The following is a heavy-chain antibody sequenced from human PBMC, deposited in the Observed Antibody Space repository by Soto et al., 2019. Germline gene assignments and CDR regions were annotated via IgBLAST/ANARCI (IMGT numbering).Heavy chain of an antibody. V-gene: IGHV1-3*01. Sequence: GASVKVSCKASGYTFTSYAMHWVRQAPGQRLEWMGWINAGNGNTKYSQKFQGRVTITRDTSASTAYMELSSLRSEDTAVYYCASGHLRTTPCGMDVCDQGNTITVSS. J-gene: IGHJ6*02. CDR3: ASGHLRTTPCGMDV. D-gene: IGHD1-7*01. CDR2: INAGNGNT. CDR1: GYTFTSYA.